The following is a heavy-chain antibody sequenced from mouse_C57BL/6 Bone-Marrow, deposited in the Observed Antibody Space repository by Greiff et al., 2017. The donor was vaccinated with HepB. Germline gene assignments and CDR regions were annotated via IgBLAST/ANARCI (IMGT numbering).Heavy chain of an antibody. V-gene: IGHV1-82*01. CDR2: IYPGDGDT. CDR1: GYAFSSSW. J-gene: IGHJ2*01. D-gene: IGHD1-1*01. CDR3: ASLFITTVGYYFDD. Sequence: QVQLQQSGPELVKPGASVKISCKASGYAFSSSWMNWVKQRPGKGLEWIGRIYPGDGDTNYNGKFKGKATLTADKSSSTAYMQLSSLTSEDSAVYFCASLFITTVGYYFDDWGQGTTLTVSS.